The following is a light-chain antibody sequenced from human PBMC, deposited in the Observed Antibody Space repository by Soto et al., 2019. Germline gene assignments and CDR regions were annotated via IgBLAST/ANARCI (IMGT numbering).Light chain of an antibody. CDR2: GNT. V-gene: IGLV1-40*01. Sequence: QSVLTQPPSISGAPGQRVTISCTGSSSNIGAGSDVHWYHQLPGTAPKLLIYGNTNRPSGVPDRFSGSKSGTSASLAIAGLQVEDEAEYFCFSFTTTSTHVFGTGTKVT. CDR1: SSNIGAGSD. CDR3: FSFTTTSTHV. J-gene: IGLJ1*01.